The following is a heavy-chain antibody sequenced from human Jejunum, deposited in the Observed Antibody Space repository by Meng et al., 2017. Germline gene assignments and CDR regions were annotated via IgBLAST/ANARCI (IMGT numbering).Heavy chain of an antibody. CDR1: GFTLSTHP. CDR2: ISPAGGSQ. J-gene: IGHJ3*02. V-gene: IGHV3-30*04. Sequence: ALKISCAASGFTLSTHPAHWVRQAPGKGLEWVAVISPAGGSQSYTDSVKGRFTISRDNSKDTLYLQMNNLSADDTAVYYCAREFRSSGKAGTFDIWGQGTVVTVSS. CDR3: AREFRSSGKAGTFDI. D-gene: IGHD3-22*01.